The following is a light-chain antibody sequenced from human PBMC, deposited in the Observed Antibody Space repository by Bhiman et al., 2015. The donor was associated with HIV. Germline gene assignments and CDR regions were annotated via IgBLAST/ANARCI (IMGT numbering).Light chain of an antibody. CDR1: KLVDKY. CDR2: QDF. CDR3: QAWDSSPNVV. J-gene: IGLJ2*01. Sequence: SYELTQPPSVSVSPGQTASITCSGDKLVDKYVCWYQQKPGQSPVLVIYQDFKRPSGIPERFSGSKSGNTATLTISGTQAMDEADYYCQAWDSSPNVVFGGGTKLTVL. V-gene: IGLV3-1*01.